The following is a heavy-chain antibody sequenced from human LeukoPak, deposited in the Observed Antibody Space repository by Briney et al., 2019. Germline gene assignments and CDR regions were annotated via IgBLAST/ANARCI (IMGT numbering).Heavy chain of an antibody. D-gene: IGHD3-9*01. CDR2: ILPIRGIA. Sequence: GASVTVSCMASGGTFSSYAISGLRQAPGQGLEWMGRILPIRGIANYAQKFQGRVTITADKSTSTAYLELSSLRSEDTAVYYCASPLVYDILTGYPPGNYWGQGTLVTVSS. V-gene: IGHV1-69*04. CDR1: GGTFSSYA. J-gene: IGHJ4*02. CDR3: ASPLVYDILTGYPPGNY.